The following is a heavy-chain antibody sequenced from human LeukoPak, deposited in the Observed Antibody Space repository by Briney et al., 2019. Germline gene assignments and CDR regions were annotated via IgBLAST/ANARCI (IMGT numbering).Heavy chain of an antibody. CDR1: GFTFSNYA. J-gene: IGHJ4*02. D-gene: IGHD2-2*01. CDR2: ITGSGDIT. CDR3: ANRRCSGTSCYLHC. V-gene: IGHV3-23*01. Sequence: GGSLRLSCAASGFTFSNYAMSWVRQAPGKGLEWVSAITGSGDITYYADSVKGRFAISRDNSKHTVYLQMNSLRAEDTAVYYCANRRCSGTSCYLHCWGQGTLVTVSS.